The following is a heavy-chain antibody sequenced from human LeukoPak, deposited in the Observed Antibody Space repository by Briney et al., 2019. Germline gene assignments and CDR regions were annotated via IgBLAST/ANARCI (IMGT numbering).Heavy chain of an antibody. D-gene: IGHD3-10*01. CDR1: GFTFGDYA. CDR2: IRSKAYGGTT. CDR3: TSDLLINQYAFDI. Sequence: GGSLRLSCTASGFTFGDYAMSWVRQAPGKGLEWVGFIRSKAYGGTTEYAASVKGRFTISRDDSKSIAYLQMNSLKTEDTAVCYCTSDLLINQYAFDIWGQGTMVTVSS. J-gene: IGHJ3*02. V-gene: IGHV3-49*04.